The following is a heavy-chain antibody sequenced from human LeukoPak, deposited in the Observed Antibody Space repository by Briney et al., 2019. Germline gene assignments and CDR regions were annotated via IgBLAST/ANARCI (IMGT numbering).Heavy chain of an antibody. CDR3: ARAADIVGAPTHHRDVDAFDI. J-gene: IGHJ3*02. Sequence: GGSLRLSCAASGFTFSSYAMSWVRQAPGKGLEWVSAISGSGGSTYYADSVKGRFTISRDNSKNTLYLQMNSLRAEDTAVYYCARAADIVGAPTHHRDVDAFDIWGQGTMVTVSS. CDR1: GFTFSSYA. V-gene: IGHV3-23*01. CDR2: ISGSGGST. D-gene: IGHD1-26*01.